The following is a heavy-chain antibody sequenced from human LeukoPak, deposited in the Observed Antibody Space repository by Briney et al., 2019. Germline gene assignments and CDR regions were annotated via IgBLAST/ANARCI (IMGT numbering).Heavy chain of an antibody. J-gene: IGHJ4*02. D-gene: IGHD5-18*01. CDR2: IYYSGNT. CDR1: GGSISSYY. Sequence: SETLSLTCTVSGGSISSYYWSWVRLPPGKGLEWIGYIYYSGNTNYNPSLKSRVTMSVDTSKNQFSLKLSSVTAADTAVYYCARAPPTGYNYGYYFDFWGQGTQVTVSS. CDR3: ARAPPTGYNYGYYFDF. V-gene: IGHV4-59*01.